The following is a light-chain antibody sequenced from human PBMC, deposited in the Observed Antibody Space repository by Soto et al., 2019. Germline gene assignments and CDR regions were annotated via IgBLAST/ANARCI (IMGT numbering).Light chain of an antibody. J-gene: IGLJ1*01. V-gene: IGLV2-14*03. CDR1: STDVGCDNY. Sequence: QSVLAQPASVSGSPGQSITISCTGTSTDVGCDNYVSWYQQYPGKAPKLIIYDVSSRPSGVSDRFSGSKSGNTASLTISGLQAEDEADYYCNSYTSATTLRGVFGVGTKVTVL. CDR2: DVS. CDR3: NSYTSATTLRGV.